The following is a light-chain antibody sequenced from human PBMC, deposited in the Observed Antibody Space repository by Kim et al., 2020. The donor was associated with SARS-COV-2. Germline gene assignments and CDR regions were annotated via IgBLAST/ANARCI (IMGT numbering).Light chain of an antibody. J-gene: IGKJ1*01. Sequence: DIQMTQSPSSLSASVGDRVTITCRASQSIIKYLNWYQQKLGKAPKLLIYDASRLQSGVPSRFSGSGSGTDFTLTISSLQPEDFATYYCQQSLSTSWTFGQGTKVDIK. CDR2: DAS. CDR3: QQSLSTSWT. V-gene: IGKV1-39*01. CDR1: QSIIKY.